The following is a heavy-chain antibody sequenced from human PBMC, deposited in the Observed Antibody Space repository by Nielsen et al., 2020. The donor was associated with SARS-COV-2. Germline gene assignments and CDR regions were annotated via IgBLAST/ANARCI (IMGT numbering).Heavy chain of an antibody. CDR3: ARDPQYCSSTSCYTNYYYGMDV. J-gene: IGHJ6*02. D-gene: IGHD2-2*02. CDR1: GFIFSDYS. V-gene: IGHV3-23*01. CDR2: VSNGGGHT. Sequence: GESLKISCAASGFIFSDYSMNWVRRAPGKGLEWVSGVSNGGGHTHYADSVKGRFTISRDNSKNTLYLQMNSLRAEDTAVYYCARDPQYCSSTSCYTNYYYGMDVWGQGTTVTVSS.